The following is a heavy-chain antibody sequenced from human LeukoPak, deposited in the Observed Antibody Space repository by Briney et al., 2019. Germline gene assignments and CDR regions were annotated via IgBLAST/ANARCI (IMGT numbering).Heavy chain of an antibody. CDR3: ATEAAGDPDWYFDL. Sequence: GASVKVSCKASGYTFTGYYMHWVRQAPGQGLEWMGWINPNSGGTNYAQKFQGRVTMTRDTSISTAYMELSRLRSDDTAVYYCATEAAGDPDWYFDLWGRGTLVTVSS. CDR2: INPNSGGT. V-gene: IGHV1-2*02. J-gene: IGHJ2*01. D-gene: IGHD7-27*01. CDR1: GYTFTGYY.